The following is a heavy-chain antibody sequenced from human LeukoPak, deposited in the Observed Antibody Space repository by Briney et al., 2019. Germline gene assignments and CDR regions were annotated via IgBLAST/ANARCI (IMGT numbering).Heavy chain of an antibody. J-gene: IGHJ6*02. V-gene: IGHV3-21*01. D-gene: IGHD2-8*01. Sequence: KPGGSLRLSCAASGFAFSTYSVNWVRQAPGKGLEWVSSISSSSTYIYYADSVKGRFTSSRDNAKNSLYLQMNSLRAEDTAVYYCARREHNNGYFYGMDVWGQGTTVTVSS. CDR3: ARREHNNGYFYGMDV. CDR1: GFAFSTYS. CDR2: ISSSSTYI.